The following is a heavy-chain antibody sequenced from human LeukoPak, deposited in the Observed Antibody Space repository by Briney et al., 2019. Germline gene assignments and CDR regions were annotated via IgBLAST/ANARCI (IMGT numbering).Heavy chain of an antibody. CDR1: GYTFTSYG. D-gene: IGHD3-22*01. CDR2: INPSGGST. Sequence: GASVKVSCKASGYTFTSYGISWVRQAPGQGLEWMGIINPSGGSTSYAQKFQGRVTMTRDTSTSTVYMELSSLRSEDTAVYYCARTPYDSSGYYSFDYWGQGTLVTVSS. V-gene: IGHV1-46*01. J-gene: IGHJ4*02. CDR3: ARTPYDSSGYYSFDY.